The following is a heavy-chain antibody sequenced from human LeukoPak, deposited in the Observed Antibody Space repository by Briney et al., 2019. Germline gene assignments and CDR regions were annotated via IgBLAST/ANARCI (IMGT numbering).Heavy chain of an antibody. CDR1: GFTFSSYS. CDR2: ISSSSSTI. CDR3: AREHSSGYYMDV. D-gene: IGHD6-19*01. V-gene: IGHV3-48*01. Sequence: GGSPRLSCAASGFTFSSYSMNWVRQAPGKGLEWGSYISSSSSTIYYADAVKGRFTISRDNAKNSLYLQMNSLRAEDTAVYYCAREHSSGYYMDVWGKGTTVTVSS. J-gene: IGHJ6*03.